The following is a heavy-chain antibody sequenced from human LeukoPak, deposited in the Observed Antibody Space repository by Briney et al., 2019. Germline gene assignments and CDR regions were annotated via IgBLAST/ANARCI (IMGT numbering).Heavy chain of an antibody. J-gene: IGHJ3*02. CDR1: GGSISSGGYY. CDR2: IYHSGST. Sequence: SETLSLTCTVSGGSISSGGYYWSWIRQPPGKGLEWIGYIYHSGSTYYNPSLKSRVTISVVRSKNQFSLKLSSVTAADTAVYYCARELIPDAFDIWGQGTMVTVSS. CDR3: ARELIPDAFDI. V-gene: IGHV4-30-2*01.